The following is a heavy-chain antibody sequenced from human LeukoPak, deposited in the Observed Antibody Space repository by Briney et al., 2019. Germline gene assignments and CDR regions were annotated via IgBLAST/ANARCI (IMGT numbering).Heavy chain of an antibody. CDR3: ARHPLVTMIVGGFDY. V-gene: IGHV4-39*01. D-gene: IGHD3-22*01. J-gene: IGHJ4*02. CDR2: IYYSGST. CDR1: GGSIGSSSYY. Sequence: SETLSLTCTVSGGSIGSSSYYWGWIRQPPGKGLEWIGSIYYSGSTYYNPSLKSRVTISVDTSKNQFSLKLSSVTAADTAVYYCARHPLVTMIVGGFDYWGQGTLVTVSS.